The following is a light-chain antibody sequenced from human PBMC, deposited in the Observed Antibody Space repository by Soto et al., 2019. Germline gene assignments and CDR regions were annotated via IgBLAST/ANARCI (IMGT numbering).Light chain of an antibody. CDR2: DAS. CDR3: QQYGSSPYT. Sequence: IVVTKSPATLSLSQGERATLSCRASQSVSRYLAWYKQKPGQAPRLLSYDASNRATGIPDRFSGSGSGTEFTLTISRLEPEDFEVYYCQQYGSSPYTFGQGTKVDIK. J-gene: IGKJ2*01. CDR1: QSVSRY. V-gene: IGKV3-20*01.